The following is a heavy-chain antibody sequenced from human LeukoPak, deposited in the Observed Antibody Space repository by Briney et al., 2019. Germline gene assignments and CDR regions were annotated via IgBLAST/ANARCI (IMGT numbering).Heavy chain of an antibody. CDR1: GGSLSSGGYY. CDR3: VRALGAHSHANWFHP. J-gene: IGHJ5*02. D-gene: IGHD5-18*01. V-gene: IGHV4-31*03. Sequence: TLSLTSTVAGGSLSSGGYYWSWIRQPPGKGLEWIGYMYYSGRTSYNPSLKRRATISVDTSTTQFSMKLTTVTAAATAVYNLVRALGAHSHANWFHPWGQGTLLIVPA. CDR2: MYYSGRT.